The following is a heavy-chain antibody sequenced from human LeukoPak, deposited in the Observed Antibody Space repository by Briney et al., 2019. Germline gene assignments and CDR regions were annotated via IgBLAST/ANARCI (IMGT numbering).Heavy chain of an antibody. V-gene: IGHV3-15*01. CDR3: SEGLAY. CDR1: GFTFSDVW. CDR2: IRSTAHGGTI. Sequence: GGSLRLSCAASGFTFSDVWMSWVRQAPGKGLEWVGRIRSTAHGGTIEYAAPVKGRFTISRDDSKDTPYLQMNSLKTEDTAVYFCSEGLAYWGQGTLVTVSS. J-gene: IGHJ4*02.